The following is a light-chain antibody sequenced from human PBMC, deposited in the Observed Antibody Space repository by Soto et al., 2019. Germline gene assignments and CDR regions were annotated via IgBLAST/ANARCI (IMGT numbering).Light chain of an antibody. CDR1: QGISSY. V-gene: IGKV1-9*01. CDR2: AAS. J-gene: IGKJ5*01. Sequence: LTQSPSLLSSSGGGRVTLTFLASQGISSYLAWYQQKPGKAPKLLIYAASTLQSGVPSRFSGSGSGTEFTLTISGLLPEDFATYHCQQLNTLPFTFGQGTRLEIK. CDR3: QQLNTLPFT.